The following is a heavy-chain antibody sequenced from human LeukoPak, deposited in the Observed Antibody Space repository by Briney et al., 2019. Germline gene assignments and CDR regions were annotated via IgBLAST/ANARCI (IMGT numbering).Heavy chain of an antibody. CDR2: MNPNSGNT. D-gene: IGHD3-3*01. CDR1: GYTFTSYD. V-gene: IGHV1-8*01. CDR3: ARGDYDFWSGYSKSRFDY. Sequence: ASVKVSCKASGYTFTSYDINWVRQATGQGLEWMGWMNPNSGNTGYAQKFQGRVTMTRNISISTAYMELSSLRSEDTAVYYCARGDYDFWSGYSKSRFDYWGQGTLVTVSS. J-gene: IGHJ4*02.